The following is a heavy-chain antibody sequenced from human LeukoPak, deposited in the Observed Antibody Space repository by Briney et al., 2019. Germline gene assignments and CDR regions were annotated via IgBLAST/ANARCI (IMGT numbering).Heavy chain of an antibody. CDR1: DYSISSGYY. Sequence: PSETLSLTCTVSDYSISSGYYWGWIRQPPGKGLEWIGSIYHSGSTYYNPSLKSRVTISVDTSKNQFSLKLSSVTAADTAVYYCASNRLPHFDYWGQGTLVTVSS. J-gene: IGHJ4*02. CDR2: IYHSGST. V-gene: IGHV4-38-2*02. D-gene: IGHD2/OR15-2a*01. CDR3: ASNRLPHFDY.